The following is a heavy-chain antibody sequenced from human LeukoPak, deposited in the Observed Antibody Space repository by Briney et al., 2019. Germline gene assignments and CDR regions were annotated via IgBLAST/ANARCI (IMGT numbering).Heavy chain of an antibody. J-gene: IGHJ3*02. CDR2: ITSTSSYT. V-gene: IGHV3-21*01. D-gene: IGHD3-10*01. CDR1: GFTFSTYD. CDR3: ARQAVTMVVANAFDI. Sequence: PGGSLRLSCSASGFTFSTYDMNWVRQAPGKGLEWVSSITSTSSYTYYADSVKGRFTISRDNVKNSLFLQMNSLRAEDTAVYYCARQAVTMVVANAFDIWGQGTMVTVSS.